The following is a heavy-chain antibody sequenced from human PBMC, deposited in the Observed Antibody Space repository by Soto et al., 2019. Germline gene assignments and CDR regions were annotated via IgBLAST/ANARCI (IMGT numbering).Heavy chain of an antibody. CDR2: INPFDGSR. V-gene: IGHV1-46*01. J-gene: IGHJ6*02. CDR1: GYIFTSYY. Sequence: EASVKVSCKASGYIFTSYYIHWVRQAPGQGLEWMGWINPFDGSRMFAQSFQGRVTMTTDTSTSTAYMELRSLRSDDTAVYYCARRAPPMDVWGQGTTVTVSS. CDR3: ARRAPPMDV.